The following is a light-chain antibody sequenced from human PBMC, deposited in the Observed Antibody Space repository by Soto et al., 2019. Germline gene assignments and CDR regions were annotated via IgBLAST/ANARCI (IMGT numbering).Light chain of an antibody. CDR1: QGIARW. J-gene: IGKJ1*01. CDR3: QQYNGYSRT. CDR2: KAS. Sequence: IQMTQSPSSVSASVGDRVTITCLASQGIARWLAWYQQKPGKAPKLMIHKASSLESGVPSRFSGSGSGTECTLTISSMQPDDVATFYCQQYNGYSRTFGQGTKVDI. V-gene: IGKV1-5*03.